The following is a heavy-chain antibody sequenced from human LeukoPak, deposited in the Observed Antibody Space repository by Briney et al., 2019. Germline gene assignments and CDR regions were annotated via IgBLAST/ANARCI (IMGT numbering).Heavy chain of an antibody. CDR1: GGTFSSYT. J-gene: IGHJ6*03. V-gene: IGHV1-69*04. CDR2: IIPILGIA. CDR3: AREGVTTVTTSPYYYYYMDV. D-gene: IGHD4-17*01. Sequence: ASVKVSCKASGGTFSSYTISWVRQAPGQGLEWMGRIIPILGIANYAQKFQGRGTITADKSTSTAYMELSSLRSEDTAVYYCAREGVTTVTTSPYYYYYMDVWGKGTTVTVSS.